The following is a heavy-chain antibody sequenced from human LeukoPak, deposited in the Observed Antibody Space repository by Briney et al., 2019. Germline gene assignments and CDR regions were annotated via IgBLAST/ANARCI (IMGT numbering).Heavy chain of an antibody. CDR1: GGSISSGSYY. CDR3: ARQTGSGLFILP. V-gene: IGHV4-61*02. J-gene: IGHJ4*02. CDR2: VYTSGST. D-gene: IGHD3/OR15-3a*01. Sequence: SETLSLTCTVSGGSISSGSYYWSWIRQPAVKGLEYIGRVYTSGSTNYNPSLKSRVTISVDTSKNQFSLRLTSVTAADTAVYYCARQTGSGLFILPGGQGTLVTVSS.